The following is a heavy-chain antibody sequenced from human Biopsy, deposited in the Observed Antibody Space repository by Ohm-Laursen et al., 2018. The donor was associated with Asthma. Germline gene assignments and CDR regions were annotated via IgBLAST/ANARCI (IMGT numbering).Heavy chain of an antibody. J-gene: IGHJ4*02. Sequence: GASVKVSCKFSGGTFSTFGISWVRQAPGQGLEWMGRIIPFYGTATYAQNFQGRLTLTADESTSTAYMELSSLRSEDTAVYFCARDYDGDYVQRHLPLAYWGQGTLVTVSS. V-gene: IGHV1-69*13. CDR3: ARDYDGDYVQRHLPLAY. D-gene: IGHD4-17*01. CDR2: IIPFYGTA. CDR1: GGTFSTFG.